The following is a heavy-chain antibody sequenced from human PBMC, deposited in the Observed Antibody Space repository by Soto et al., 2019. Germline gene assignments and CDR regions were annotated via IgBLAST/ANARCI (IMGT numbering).Heavy chain of an antibody. Sequence: GGSLRLSCAASGFTFSSYGMHWVRQAPGKGLEWVAVIWYDGSNKYYADSVKGRFTISRDNSKNTLYLQMNSLRAEDTAVYYCAREYGAVAGWGYYYGMDVWGQGTMVTVSS. J-gene: IGHJ6*02. CDR2: IWYDGSNK. CDR3: AREYGAVAGWGYYYGMDV. CDR1: GFTFSSYG. D-gene: IGHD6-19*01. V-gene: IGHV3-33*01.